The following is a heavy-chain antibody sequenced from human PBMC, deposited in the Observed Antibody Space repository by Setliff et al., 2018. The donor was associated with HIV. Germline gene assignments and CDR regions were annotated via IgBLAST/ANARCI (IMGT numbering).Heavy chain of an antibody. CDR1: SYSISSGYY. D-gene: IGHD5-18*01. V-gene: IGHV4-38-2*01. Sequence: PSETLSLTCAVSSYSISSGYYWGWIRQPPGKGLEWIGNIYYSGSTYYNPSLKSRLTISVDTSKNQFSLKLSSVTAADTAVYYCARRDGYSYGFYFDYWGQGTLVTVSS. CDR3: ARRDGYSYGFYFDY. CDR2: IYYSGST. J-gene: IGHJ4*02.